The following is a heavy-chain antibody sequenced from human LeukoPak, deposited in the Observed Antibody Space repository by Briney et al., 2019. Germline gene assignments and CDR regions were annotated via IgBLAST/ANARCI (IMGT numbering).Heavy chain of an antibody. Sequence: SETLSLTCTVSGGSISSGSYYWSWIRQPAGKGLEWIGRIYTSGSTKYNPSLKSRVTISVDTSKNQFSLKLSSVTAADTAVYYCARIYCGGDCRGYYYHYYMDVWGKGTTVTISS. V-gene: IGHV4-61*02. CDR3: ARIYCGGDCRGYYYHYYMDV. CDR1: GGSISSGSYY. CDR2: IYTSGST. D-gene: IGHD2-21*02. J-gene: IGHJ6*03.